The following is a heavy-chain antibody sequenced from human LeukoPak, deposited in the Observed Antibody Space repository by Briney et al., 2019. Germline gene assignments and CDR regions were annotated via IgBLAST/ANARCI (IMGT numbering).Heavy chain of an antibody. V-gene: IGHV3-74*01. CDR1: GFTFSSCW. CDR2: MNSDGSST. CDR3: ARVTSLTGTIFDS. Sequence: GGSLRLSCAASGFTFSSCWMHWVRQDQGKELVWVARMNSDGSSTSYADSVKGRFTITRDNAKNTLHLQMSSLGVEDTAVYYCARVTSLTGTIFDSWGQGTLVTVSS. J-gene: IGHJ4*02. D-gene: IGHD1-7*01.